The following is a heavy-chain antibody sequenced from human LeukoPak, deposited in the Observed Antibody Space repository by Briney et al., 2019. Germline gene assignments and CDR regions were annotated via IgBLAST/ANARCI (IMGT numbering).Heavy chain of an antibody. D-gene: IGHD2-2*02. Sequence: GRSLRLSCAASRFTFSSYAMHWVRQAPGKGLEWVAVISYDGRNKYYADSVKGRFTISGDTSKNTLYLQMNSLRAEDTAVYYCARDRCSSTSCYTHYFDYWGQGTLVTVSS. J-gene: IGHJ4*02. V-gene: IGHV3-30*04. CDR3: ARDRCSSTSCYTHYFDY. CDR2: ISYDGRNK. CDR1: RFTFSSYA.